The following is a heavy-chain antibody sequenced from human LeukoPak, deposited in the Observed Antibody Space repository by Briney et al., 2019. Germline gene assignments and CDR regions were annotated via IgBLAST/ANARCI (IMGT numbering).Heavy chain of an antibody. CDR1: GYTFTSYA. D-gene: IGHD3-10*01. CDR3: ARGRMVRGVIITYNWFDP. J-gene: IGHJ5*02. V-gene: IGHV1-3*01. Sequence: ASVKVSCKASGYTFTSYAMHWVRQAPGQRLEWMGWISAGNGNTKYSQKFQGRVTITRDTSASTAYMELSSLRSEDTAVYYCARGRMVRGVIITYNWFDPWGQGTLVTVSS. CDR2: ISAGNGNT.